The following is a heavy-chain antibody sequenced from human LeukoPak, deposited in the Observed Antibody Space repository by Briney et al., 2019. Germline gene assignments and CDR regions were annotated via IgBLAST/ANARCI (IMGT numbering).Heavy chain of an antibody. V-gene: IGHV3-20*04. CDR3: AINGGGDSGYGNFDY. J-gene: IGHJ4*02. D-gene: IGHD5-12*01. Sequence: GGSLRLSCAASGFTFDDYAMSWVRQTPGKGLEWVSGTNWDGGRTGYADSVKGRFTISRDNAKNSLYLQMNSLRAEDTALYYCAINGGGDSGYGNFDYWGQGTLVTVSS. CDR2: TNWDGGRT. CDR1: GFTFDDYA.